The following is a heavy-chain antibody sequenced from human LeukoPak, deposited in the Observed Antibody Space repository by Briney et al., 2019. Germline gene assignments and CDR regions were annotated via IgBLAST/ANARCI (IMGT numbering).Heavy chain of an antibody. CDR2: IYYSGST. V-gene: IGHV4-59*01. CDR3: ARGRFLDAFDI. D-gene: IGHD3-3*01. CDR1: GGSISSYY. J-gene: IGHJ3*02. Sequence: SETLSLTCTVSGGSISSYYWSWIRQPPGKGLEWIGYIYYSGSTEYKPSLKSRVTISVDTSKNQFSLKLSSVTAADTAVYYCARGRFLDAFDIWGQGTMVTVSS.